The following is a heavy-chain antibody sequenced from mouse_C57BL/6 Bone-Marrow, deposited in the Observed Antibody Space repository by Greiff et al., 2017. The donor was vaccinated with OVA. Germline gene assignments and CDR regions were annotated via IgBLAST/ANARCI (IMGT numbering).Heavy chain of an antibody. CDR1: GFTFSSYA. J-gene: IGHJ1*03. D-gene: IGHD2-5*01. CDR2: ISSGGDYI. Sequence: EVKVVESGEGLVKPGGSLKLSCAASGFTFSSYAMSWVRQTPEKRLEWVAYISSGGDYIYYADTVKGRFTISRDNARNTLYLQMSSLKSEDTAMYYCTRVLYSNFWYFDVWGTGTTVTVSS. V-gene: IGHV5-9-1*02. CDR3: TRVLYSNFWYFDV.